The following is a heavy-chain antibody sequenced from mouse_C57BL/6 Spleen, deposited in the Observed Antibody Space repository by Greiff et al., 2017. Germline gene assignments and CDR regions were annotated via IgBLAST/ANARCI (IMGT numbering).Heavy chain of an antibody. J-gene: IGHJ4*01. CDR2: INPNNGGT. D-gene: IGHD2-1*01. CDR3: ARRGLYYNAMDY. Sequence: EVQLQQSGPELVKPGASVKISCKASGYTFTDYYMNWVKQSHGKSLEWIGDINPNNGGTSYNQKFKGKATLTVDKSSSTAYMELRSLTSEDSAVYYCARRGLYYNAMDYWGQGTSVTVSS. V-gene: IGHV1-26*01. CDR1: GYTFTDYY.